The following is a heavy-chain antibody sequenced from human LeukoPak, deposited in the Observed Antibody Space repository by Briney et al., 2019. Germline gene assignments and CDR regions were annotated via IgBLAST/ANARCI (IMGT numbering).Heavy chain of an antibody. CDR2: IIPIFGTA. V-gene: IGHV1-69*13. D-gene: IGHD2-2*01. CDR3: ARSSIVVVPAAIVSFYY. CDR1: GGTFSSYA. J-gene: IGHJ4*02. Sequence: SVKVSCKASGGTFSSYAISWVRRAPGQGLEWMGGIIPIFGTANYAQKFQGGVTITADESTSTAYMELSSLRSEDTAVYYCARSSIVVVPAAIVSFYYWGQGTLVTVSS.